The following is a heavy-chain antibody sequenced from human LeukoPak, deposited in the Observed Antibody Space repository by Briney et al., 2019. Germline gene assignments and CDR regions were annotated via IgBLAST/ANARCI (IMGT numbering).Heavy chain of an antibody. CDR1: GFTFSSYS. J-gene: IGHJ4*02. CDR2: ISSSSSYI. Sequence: GGSLRLPCAASGFTFSSYSMNWVRQAPGKGLEWVSSISSSSSYIYYADSVKGRFTISRDNPKNSLYLQMNSLRAEDTAVYYCASWGGLVPAAPYNDYWGQGTLVTVSS. V-gene: IGHV3-21*01. D-gene: IGHD2-2*01. CDR3: ASWGGLVPAAPYNDY.